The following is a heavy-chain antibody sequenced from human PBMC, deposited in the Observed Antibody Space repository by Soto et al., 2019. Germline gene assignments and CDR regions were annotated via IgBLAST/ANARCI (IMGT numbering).Heavy chain of an antibody. J-gene: IGHJ6*02. CDR3: ARDKSGGSISWSRINYYSGMDV. CDR1: GFTFSSYA. CDR2: ISYDGSNK. D-gene: IGHD6-13*01. V-gene: IGHV3-30-3*01. Sequence: GGSLRLSCAASGFTFSSYAMHWVRQAPGKGLEWVAVISYDGSNKYYADSVKGRFTISRDNSKNTLYLQMNSLRAEDTAVYYCARDKSGGSISWSRINYYSGMDVWGQGTTVTVSS.